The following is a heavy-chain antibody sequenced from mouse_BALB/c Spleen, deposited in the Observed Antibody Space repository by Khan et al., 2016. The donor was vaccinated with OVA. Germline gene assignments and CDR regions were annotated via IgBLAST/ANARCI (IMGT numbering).Heavy chain of an antibody. CDR1: GYTFTSYY. J-gene: IGHJ3*01. V-gene: IGHV1S81*02. CDR3: TRSGYGAFAY. CDR2: INPSNGGT. Sequence: VQLQQSGAELVKPGASVRLSCKASGYTFTSYYLYWVKQRPGHGLEWIGDINPSNGGTNFNENFKTKATLTVDNSSSTAYMQLSSLTSEDSAVYYCTRSGYGAFAYWGQGTLVTVSA. D-gene: IGHD1-1*02.